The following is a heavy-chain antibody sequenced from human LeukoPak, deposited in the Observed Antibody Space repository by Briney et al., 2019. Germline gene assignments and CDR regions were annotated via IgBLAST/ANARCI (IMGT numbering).Heavy chain of an antibody. V-gene: IGHV4-39*01. CDR2: IYYSGST. CDR1: GGSIGSSGYY. CDR3: ARRGYYPIDY. J-gene: IGHJ4*02. D-gene: IGHD3-10*01. Sequence: SETLSLTCTVSGGSIGSSGYYWGWIRQPPGKGLEWIGNIYYSGSTYYNPSLKSRVTISVDTSKNQFSLKLSSVTAADTAVYYCARRGYYPIDYWGQGILVSVSS.